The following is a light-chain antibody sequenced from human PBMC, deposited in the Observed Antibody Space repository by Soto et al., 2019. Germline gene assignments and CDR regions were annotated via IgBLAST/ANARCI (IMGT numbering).Light chain of an antibody. V-gene: IGKV2-28*01. J-gene: IGKJ2*01. CDR2: LGS. CDR1: QSLLYSNGNNY. Sequence: DIVMTQSPLSLPVTPGEPASISCRSSQSLLYSNGNNYLDWYLQKPGQSPQLLIFLGSSRASGVPDRVSGSGSGTYFTLRISRVEAEDVGVYYCMQALQSPYTFGQGTKLEIK. CDR3: MQALQSPYT.